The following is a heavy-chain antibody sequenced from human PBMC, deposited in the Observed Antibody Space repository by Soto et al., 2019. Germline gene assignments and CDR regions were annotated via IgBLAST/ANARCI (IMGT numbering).Heavy chain of an antibody. V-gene: IGHV4-4*02. D-gene: IGHD5-18*01. J-gene: IGHJ4*02. CDR2: IYHSGST. CDR1: GGSISSSTW. Sequence: LSVTGAVAGGSISSSTWETWVRQPPGMGLWCIGEIYHSGSTTYNPSLKRRVTISVDKSKKPFSLKLRSLTASDTAAYYWARGGYSCRNDYWGQGTLVT. CDR3: ARGGYSCRNDY.